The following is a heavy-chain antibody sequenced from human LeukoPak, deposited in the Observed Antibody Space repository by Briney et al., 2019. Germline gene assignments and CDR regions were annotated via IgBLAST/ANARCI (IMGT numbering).Heavy chain of an antibody. V-gene: IGHV3-66*02. CDR1: GFTVSSNY. CDR2: IYSGGST. CDR3: ARDDYGDYPYGMDV. D-gene: IGHD4-17*01. Sequence: GGSLRLSCAASGFTVSSNYMSWVRQAPGKGLEWVSVIYSGGSTYYADSVQGRFTISRDNSKNTLYLQMNSLRAEDTAVYYCARDDYGDYPYGMDVWGQGTTVTVSS. J-gene: IGHJ6*02.